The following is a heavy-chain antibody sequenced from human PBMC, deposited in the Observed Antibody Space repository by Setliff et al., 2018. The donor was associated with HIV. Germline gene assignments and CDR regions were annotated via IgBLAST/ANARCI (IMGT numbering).Heavy chain of an antibody. CDR3: AKSQVRYSSGWFFFDY. J-gene: IGHJ4*02. CDR1: GFTFSSSA. V-gene: IGHV3-23*01. Sequence: GGSLRLSCAASGFTFSSSAMSWVRQAPGKGLEWVSGISGSGVSTYYADSVKGRFTISRDNSKNPLYLQITSLRAEDTAVYYCAKSQVRYSSGWFFFDYWGQGTLVTVSS. CDR2: ISGSGVST. D-gene: IGHD6-19*01.